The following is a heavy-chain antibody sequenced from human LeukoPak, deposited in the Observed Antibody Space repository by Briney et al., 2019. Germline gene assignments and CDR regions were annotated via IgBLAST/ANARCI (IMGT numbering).Heavy chain of an antibody. Sequence: GGSLRLSCAASGFTFCSYNMNWVRQAPGKGLEWVSYISSSSSVIYYADSVKGRFTISRDNAKNSLYLQMNSLRAEDTAVYYCARGYCSGGSCHDSWGQGTLVTVSS. D-gene: IGHD2-15*01. CDR1: GFTFCSYN. CDR3: ARGYCSGGSCHDS. CDR2: ISSSSSVI. V-gene: IGHV3-48*04. J-gene: IGHJ5*01.